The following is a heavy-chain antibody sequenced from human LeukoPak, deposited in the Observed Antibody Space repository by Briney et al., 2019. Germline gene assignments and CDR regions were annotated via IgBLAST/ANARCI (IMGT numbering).Heavy chain of an antibody. V-gene: IGHV3-21*01. CDR2: ITSSSSYI. D-gene: IGHD2-15*01. Sequence: KTGGSLRLSCAASGFTFTSYNMNWVRQAPGKGLEWVSSITSSSSYIYYADSVKGRFTISRDNAKNSLYLQMNSLRAEDTAVYYCARDLYCSGGSCYSYYMDVWGKGTTVTVSS. J-gene: IGHJ6*03. CDR1: GFTFTSYN. CDR3: ARDLYCSGGSCYSYYMDV.